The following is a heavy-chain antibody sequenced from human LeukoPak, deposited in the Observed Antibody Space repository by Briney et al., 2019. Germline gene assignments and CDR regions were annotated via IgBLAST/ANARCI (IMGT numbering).Heavy chain of an antibody. Sequence: SETLSLTCAVYGGSFSGYYWSWIRQPPGKGLEWIGEINHSGSTNYNPSLKSRVTISVDTSKSQFSLKLSSVTAADTAVYYCARVIAAAGLMDWGQGTLVTVSS. V-gene: IGHV4-34*01. J-gene: IGHJ4*02. CDR1: GGSFSGYY. D-gene: IGHD6-13*01. CDR3: ARVIAAAGLMD. CDR2: INHSGST.